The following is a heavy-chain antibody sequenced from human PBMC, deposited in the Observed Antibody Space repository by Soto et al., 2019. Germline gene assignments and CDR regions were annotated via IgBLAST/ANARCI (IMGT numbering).Heavy chain of an antibody. D-gene: IGHD1-26*01. Sequence: GGSLRLSCAASGFTFNNYGIHWVRQAPGKGLEWVAVIYSGGSTYYADSVKGRFTISRDNSKNTLYLQMNSLRAEDTAVYYCASGATHLRNYYYYGMDVWGQGTTVTVSS. CDR3: ASGATHLRNYYYYGMDV. V-gene: IGHV3-NL1*01. CDR1: GFTFNNYG. CDR2: IYSGGST. J-gene: IGHJ6*02.